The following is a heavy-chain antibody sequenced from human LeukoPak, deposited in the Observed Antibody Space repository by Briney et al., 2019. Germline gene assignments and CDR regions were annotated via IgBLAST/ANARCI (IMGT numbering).Heavy chain of an antibody. D-gene: IGHD3-10*01. CDR2: ISYDGSNK. CDR1: GLTFSSYG. V-gene: IGHV3-30*18. Sequence: PGGSLRLSCAASGLTFSSYGMHWVRQAPGKGLEWVAVISYDGSNKYYADSVKGRFTISRDNSKNTLYLQMNSLRAEDTAVYYCAKVLLWFGELPYYGMDVWGQGTTVTVSS. J-gene: IGHJ6*02. CDR3: AKVLLWFGELPYYGMDV.